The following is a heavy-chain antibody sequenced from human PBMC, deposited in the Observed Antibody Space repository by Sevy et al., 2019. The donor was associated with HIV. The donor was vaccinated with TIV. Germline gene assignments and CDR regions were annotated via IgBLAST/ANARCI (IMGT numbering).Heavy chain of an antibody. CDR3: ARDPRVVSVSTARAFDI. CDR2: IYYSGST. Sequence: SETLSLTCTVSGGSISSGGYYWSWISQHPGKGLEWIGYIYYSGSTYYNPSLKSRVTISVDTSKNQFSLKLSSVTAADTAVYYCARDPRVVSVSTARAFDIWGQGTMVTVSS. D-gene: IGHD4-17*01. J-gene: IGHJ3*02. V-gene: IGHV4-31*03. CDR1: GGSISSGGYY.